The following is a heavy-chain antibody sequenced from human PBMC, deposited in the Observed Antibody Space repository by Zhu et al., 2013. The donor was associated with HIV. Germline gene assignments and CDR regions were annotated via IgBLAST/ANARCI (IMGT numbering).Heavy chain of an antibody. V-gene: IGHV1-69*01. Sequence: QVQLVQSGAEVKKPGSSVKVSCKASGGTFSSYAISWVRQAPGQGLEWMGGIIPIFGTANYAQKFQGRVTITADESTSTAYMELSSLRSEDTAVYYCARVMVLTTPSYYYYYGMDVWGQGTTVTVSS. J-gene: IGHJ6*02. CDR3: ARVMVLTTPSYYYYYGMDV. CDR2: IIPIFGTA. CDR1: GGTFSSYA. D-gene: IGHD2-8*01.